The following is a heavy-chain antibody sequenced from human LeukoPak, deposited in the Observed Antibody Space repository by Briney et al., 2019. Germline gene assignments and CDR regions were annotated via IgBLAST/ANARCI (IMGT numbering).Heavy chain of an antibody. CDR2: IIPIFGTA. Sequence: ASVKVSCKASGGTFSSYAISWVRQAPGQGLGWMGGIIPIFGTANYAQKFQGRVTITADESTSTAYMELSSLRSEDTAVYYCAREGESGYVRYYMDVWGQGTTVTVSS. D-gene: IGHD5-12*01. CDR1: GGTFSSYA. J-gene: IGHJ6*03. CDR3: AREGESGYVRYYMDV. V-gene: IGHV1-69*13.